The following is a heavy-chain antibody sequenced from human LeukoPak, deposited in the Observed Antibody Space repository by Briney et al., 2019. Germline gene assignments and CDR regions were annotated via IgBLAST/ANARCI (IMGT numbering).Heavy chain of an antibody. CDR3: AKDGLYGDYFDY. CDR1: GFSFRNCA. CDR2: ISSGGGST. D-gene: IGHD4-17*01. V-gene: IGHV3-23*01. J-gene: IGHJ4*02. Sequence: PGGSLRLSCAASGFSFRNCAMSWVRQAPGKGLEWVSTISSGGGSTYYADSVKGRFTISRDNSKNTLYLQMNSLRAEDTAVYYCAKDGLYGDYFDYWGQGTLVTVSS.